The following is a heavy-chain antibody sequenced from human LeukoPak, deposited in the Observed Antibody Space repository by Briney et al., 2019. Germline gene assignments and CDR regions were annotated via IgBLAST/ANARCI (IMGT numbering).Heavy chain of an antibody. D-gene: IGHD3-10*02. J-gene: IGHJ4*02. CDR2: INPSGGST. CDR1: GYTFSSYY. Sequence: GASVKVSCKASGYTFSSYYIHWVRQAPGQGLEWMGIINPSGGSTNYAQKFQGRVAMTRDTSTSTVYLELSSLRSEDTAVYYCARDMSLSSGLGLAYFDYWGQGTLVTVSS. V-gene: IGHV1-46*01. CDR3: ARDMSLSSGLGLAYFDY.